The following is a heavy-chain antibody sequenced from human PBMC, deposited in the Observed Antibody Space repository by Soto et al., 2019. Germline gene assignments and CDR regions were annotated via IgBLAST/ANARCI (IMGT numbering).Heavy chain of an antibody. J-gene: IGHJ6*03. CDR1: GYTFTSYD. CDR3: ARGLRYDFWSGHYYYYYMDF. Sequence: ASVKVSCKASGYTFTSYDINWVRQATGQGLEWMGWMNPNSGNTGYAQKFQGRVTMTRNTSISTAYMELSSLRSEDTAVYYCARGLRYDFWSGHYYYYYMDFWGKGTTVTVSS. V-gene: IGHV1-8*01. D-gene: IGHD3-3*01. CDR2: MNPNSGNT.